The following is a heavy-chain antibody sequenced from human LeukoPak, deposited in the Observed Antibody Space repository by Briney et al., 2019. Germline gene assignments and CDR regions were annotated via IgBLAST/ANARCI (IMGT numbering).Heavy chain of an antibody. D-gene: IGHD5/OR15-5a*01. J-gene: IGHJ3*02. CDR2: IYHSGST. CDR1: AGSISSSNW. V-gene: IGHV4-4*02. CDR3: ARDKGLPQAFDI. Sequence: SETLSLTCAVSAGSISSSNWWRWVRQPPGKWLEWIGEIYHSGSTNYNPSLKSRVTISVDKSKNQISLKLSSVTAAETAVYYCARDKGLPQAFDIWGQGTMVTVSS.